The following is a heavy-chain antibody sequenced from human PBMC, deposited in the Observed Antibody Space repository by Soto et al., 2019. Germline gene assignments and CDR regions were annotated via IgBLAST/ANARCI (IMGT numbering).Heavy chain of an antibody. CDR2: ISYDGSNK. D-gene: IGHD6-19*01. CDR1: GFTFSSYG. J-gene: IGHJ4*02. CDR3: ANPPGIAVAGTS. Sequence: QVQLVESGGGVVQPGRSPRLSCAASGFTFSSYGMHWVRQAPGKGLEWVAVISYDGSNKYYADSVKGRFTISRDNSKNTLYLQMNSLRAEDTAVYYCANPPGIAVAGTSWGQGTLVTVSS. V-gene: IGHV3-30*18.